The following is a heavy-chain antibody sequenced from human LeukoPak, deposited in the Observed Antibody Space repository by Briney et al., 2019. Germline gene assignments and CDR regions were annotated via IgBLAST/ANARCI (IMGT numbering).Heavy chain of an antibody. CDR2: IYNSGST. CDR1: GYSISSGYF. V-gene: IGHV4-38-2*02. CDR3: ASRSSTVAKFPFHY. D-gene: IGHD4-17*01. Sequence: SETLSLTCTVSGYSISSGYFWGWIRQPPGKGLEWIGTIYNSGSTYYNASLESRVTISVDTSKNQFSLKLSSVTAADTAVYYCASRSSTVAKFPFHYWGQGTLVTVSS. J-gene: IGHJ4*02.